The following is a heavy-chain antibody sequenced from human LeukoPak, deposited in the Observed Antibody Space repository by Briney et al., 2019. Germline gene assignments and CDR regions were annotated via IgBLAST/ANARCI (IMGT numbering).Heavy chain of an antibody. V-gene: IGHV4-59*01. J-gene: IGHJ4*02. D-gene: IGHD3-10*01. Sequence: SETLPLTCTVSGGSISRYYWSWIRQPPGKGLEWIGYIHYSGSTNSNPSLKSRVTISVDTSKNQFSLKLSSVTAADTAVYYCARDIGARLDYWGQGTLVTVSS. CDR2: IHYSGST. CDR3: ARDIGARLDY. CDR1: GGSISRYY.